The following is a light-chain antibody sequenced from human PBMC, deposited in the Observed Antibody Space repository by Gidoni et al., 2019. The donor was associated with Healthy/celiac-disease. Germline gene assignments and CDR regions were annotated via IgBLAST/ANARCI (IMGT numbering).Light chain of an antibody. J-gene: IGKJ5*01. CDR1: QSVSSN. CDR2: GAS. Sequence: EIVIKPSPATLSVSPGERATLSCRASQSVSSNLAWYQQKPGQAPRLLIYGASSRATGSPARFSGSESGKEFTLTISSLQYEDFAVYYCQQYNNWTPITCGQGTRLEIK. V-gene: IGKV3-15*01. CDR3: QQYNNWTPIT.